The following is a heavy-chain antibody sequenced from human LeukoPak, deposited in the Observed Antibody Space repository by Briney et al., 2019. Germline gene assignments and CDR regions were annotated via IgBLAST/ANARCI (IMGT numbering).Heavy chain of an antibody. CDR1: GGSISIGGYY. V-gene: IGHV4-31*03. CDR2: IYYSGIT. D-gene: IGHD3-10*01. Sequence: PSQTLSLTCTVSGGSISIGGYYWSWIRQHPGKGLEWIGYIYYSGITYYNPSLKSRVIISVDTSKNQFSLYLSSVTAADTAVYYCARVTSGEFADYWGQGTLVTVS. J-gene: IGHJ4*02. CDR3: ARVTSGEFADY.